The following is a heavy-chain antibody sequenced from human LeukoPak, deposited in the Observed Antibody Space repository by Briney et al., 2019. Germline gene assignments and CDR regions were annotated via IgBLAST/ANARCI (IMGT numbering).Heavy chain of an antibody. Sequence: GGSLRLSCAASGFNFSSYSMNWVRQAPGKGLEWVSAISPWSDYIYYVDSVKGRFTISRDNSKNTLYLQMNSLRAEDTAVYYCAKDRPIAAAGISGWFDPWGQGTLVTVSS. D-gene: IGHD6-13*01. J-gene: IGHJ5*02. V-gene: IGHV3-21*04. CDR3: AKDRPIAAAGISGWFDP. CDR1: GFNFSSYS. CDR2: ISPWSDYI.